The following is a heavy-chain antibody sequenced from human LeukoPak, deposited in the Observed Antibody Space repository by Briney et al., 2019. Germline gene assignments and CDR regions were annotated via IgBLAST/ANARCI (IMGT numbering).Heavy chain of an antibody. V-gene: IGHV4-4*07. CDR1: GGSSNSYY. Sequence: SETLSLTCTVSGGSSNSYYWVWIRQPAGKGLEWIGRIYTSGTIFYKPSLKSRATMSIDTSKNQFSLKLSSVTAADTAVYYCARGSDSWHYLDHWGQGTLVTVSS. CDR3: ARGSDSWHYLDH. D-gene: IGHD6-13*01. J-gene: IGHJ4*02. CDR2: IYTSGTI.